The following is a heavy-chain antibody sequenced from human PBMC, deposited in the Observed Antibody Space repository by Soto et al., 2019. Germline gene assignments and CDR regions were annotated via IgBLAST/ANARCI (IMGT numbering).Heavy chain of an antibody. V-gene: IGHV1-2*04. Sequence: ASVKVSCKASGYTFTGYYMHWVRQAPGQGLERMGWINPNSGGTNYAQKFQGWVTMTRDTSISTAYMELSSLRSEDTAVFYCASGGLVVPAADDLYNWFDPWGQGTLVTVSS. D-gene: IGHD2-2*01. CDR1: GYTFTGYY. CDR3: ASGGLVVPAADDLYNWFDP. CDR2: INPNSGGT. J-gene: IGHJ5*02.